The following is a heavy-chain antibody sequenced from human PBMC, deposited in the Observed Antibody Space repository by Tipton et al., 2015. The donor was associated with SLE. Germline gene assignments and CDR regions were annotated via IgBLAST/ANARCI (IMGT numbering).Heavy chain of an antibody. CDR2: IRSKAYGGTT. CDR1: GFTFGDYA. D-gene: IGHD3-22*01. CDR3: TREGTYYYDSSGYFYYCYFDL. J-gene: IGHJ2*01. V-gene: IGHV3-49*04. Sequence: RSLRLSCTASGFTFGDYAMSWVRQAPGKGLEWVGFIRSKAYGGTTEYAASVKGRFTISRDDSKSIAYLQMNSLKTEDTAVYYCTREGTYYYDSSGYFYYCYFDLWGRGTLVTVSS.